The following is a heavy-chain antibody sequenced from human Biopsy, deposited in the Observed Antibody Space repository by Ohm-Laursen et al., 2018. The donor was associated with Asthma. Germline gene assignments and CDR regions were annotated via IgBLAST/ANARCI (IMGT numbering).Heavy chain of an antibody. Sequence: SLGLSCAASAFSFSNFAIHWVRQAPGKGIEWVGVISKDASTQDYADSVKGRFTMARDNSKNTLDLQMNSLREEDTAVYYCVRDGTDDAFDIWGQGTVVSVSS. CDR1: AFSFSNFA. D-gene: IGHD1-1*01. CDR2: ISKDASTQ. J-gene: IGHJ3*02. V-gene: IGHV3-30*01. CDR3: VRDGTDDAFDI.